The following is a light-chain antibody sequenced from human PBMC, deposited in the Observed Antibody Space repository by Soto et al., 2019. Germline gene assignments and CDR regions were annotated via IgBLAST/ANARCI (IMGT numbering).Light chain of an antibody. CDR2: AAS. J-gene: IGKJ1*01. V-gene: IGKV1-39*01. CDR1: QSIGRN. Sequence: DIHMTQSPSSLSASAGDRVTITCRASQSIGRNLNWYQQKPGKAPKLLIYAASNLQSGVPSRFTGGGSGADFTLTISSLQPEDFATYSCQPSYTSPWTFGQGTKVEMK. CDR3: QPSYTSPWT.